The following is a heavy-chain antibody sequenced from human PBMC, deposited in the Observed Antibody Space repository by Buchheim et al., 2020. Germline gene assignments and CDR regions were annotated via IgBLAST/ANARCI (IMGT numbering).Heavy chain of an antibody. D-gene: IGHD1-1*01. V-gene: IGHV3-48*03. CDR2: ISCSGSTK. CDR1: GFTFSSFE. CDR3: AGMMGRTGTGYGMDV. J-gene: IGHJ6*02. Sequence: EVQLVESGGGLVLPGGSLRLSCAVAGFTFSSFEMNWVRQAPGKGLEWVSYISCSGSTKYYADSVKGRFTISRDNAENSMYLRMNSMRVENTAAYYCAGMMGRTGTGYGMDVWGEGTT.